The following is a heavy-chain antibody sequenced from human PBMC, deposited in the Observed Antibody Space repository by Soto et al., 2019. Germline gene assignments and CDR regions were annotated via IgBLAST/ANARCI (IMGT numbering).Heavy chain of an antibody. CDR1: GYTFTGYY. D-gene: IGHD3-16*01. CDR3: ARAYHDYIWGSYGNWFDP. V-gene: IGHV1-2*04. Sequence: QVQLVQSGAEVKKPGASVKVSCKASGYTFTGYYMHWVRQAPGQGLEWMGWINPNSGGTNYAQKLQGWVTMTRYKASRTAYMELSRLRSDDTAVYYCARAYHDYIWGSYGNWFDPWGQGTLVTVSS. J-gene: IGHJ5*02. CDR2: INPNSGGT.